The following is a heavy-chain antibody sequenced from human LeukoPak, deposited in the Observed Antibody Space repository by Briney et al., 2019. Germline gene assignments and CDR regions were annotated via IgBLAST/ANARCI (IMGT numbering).Heavy chain of an antibody. CDR1: GGSISSYY. CDR3: AISRHYYGSGSYGYFDY. Sequence: SETLSLTCTVSGGSISSYYWGWIRQPPGKGLEWIGSIYHSGSTYYNPSLKSRVTISVDTSKNQFSLKLSSVTAADTAVYYCAISRHYYGSGSYGYFDYWGQGTLVTVSS. V-gene: IGHV4-38-2*02. CDR2: IYHSGST. J-gene: IGHJ4*02. D-gene: IGHD3-10*01.